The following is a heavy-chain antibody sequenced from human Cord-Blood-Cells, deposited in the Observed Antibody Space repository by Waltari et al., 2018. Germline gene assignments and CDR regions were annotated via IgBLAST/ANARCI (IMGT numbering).Heavy chain of an antibody. CDR1: GFTVRSNS. CDR3: ARVHGDYWYFDL. D-gene: IGHD4-17*01. Sequence: EVQLVESGGGLVQPGGSLRLSCAASGFTVRSNSVSWVRQAPGKGLEWVSVIYSGGSTYYADSVKGRFTISRHNSKNTLYLQMNSLRAEDTAVYYCARVHGDYWYFDLWGRGTLVTVSS. V-gene: IGHV3-53*04. CDR2: IYSGGST. J-gene: IGHJ2*01.